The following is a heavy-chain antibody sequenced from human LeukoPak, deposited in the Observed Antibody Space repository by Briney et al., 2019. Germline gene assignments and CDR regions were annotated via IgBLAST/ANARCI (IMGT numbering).Heavy chain of an antibody. CDR2: ISYDGSNK. CDR1: GINFRKYC. CDR3: ARPVVLSGYANY. J-gene: IGHJ4*02. Sequence: GSLRPFCAGSGINFRKYCFERVRQAPGQGVEGGAVISYDGSNKYYADSVKGRFTISRDNSKNTLYLQMNSLRAEDTAVYYCARPVVLSGYANYWGQGTLVTVSS. D-gene: IGHD5-12*01. V-gene: IGHV3-30*04.